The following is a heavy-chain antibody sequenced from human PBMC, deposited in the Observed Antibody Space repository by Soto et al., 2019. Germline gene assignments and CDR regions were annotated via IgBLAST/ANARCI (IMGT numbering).Heavy chain of an antibody. CDR3: ARDIAYYDFWSGYSQYYYYGVDV. Sequence: SVKVSCKASGGTFSSYAISWVRQAPGQGLEWMGGIIPIFGIANYAQKFQGRVTITADKSTSTAYMELSSLRSEDTAVYYCARDIAYYDFWSGYSQYYYYGVDVWGQGTTVTVS. J-gene: IGHJ6*02. V-gene: IGHV1-69*10. CDR1: GGTFSSYA. D-gene: IGHD3-3*01. CDR2: IIPIFGIA.